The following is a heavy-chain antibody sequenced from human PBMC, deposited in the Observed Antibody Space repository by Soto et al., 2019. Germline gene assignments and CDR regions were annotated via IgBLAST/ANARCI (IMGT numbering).Heavy chain of an antibody. V-gene: IGHV4-30-2*01. J-gene: IGHJ4*02. CDR2: IYHSGST. Sequence: SETLSRTWAVSGGSISSGGYSWSWIRQPPGKGLEWIGYIYHSGSTYYNPSLKSRVTISVDRSKNQFSLKLSSVTAADTAVYYCARGNGSKVLDHWGQGTRVTVSS. CDR3: ARGNGSKVLDH. CDR1: GGSISSGGYS. D-gene: IGHD6-13*01.